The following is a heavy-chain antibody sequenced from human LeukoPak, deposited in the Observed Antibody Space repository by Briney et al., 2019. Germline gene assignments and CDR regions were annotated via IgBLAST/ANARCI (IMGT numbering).Heavy chain of an antibody. V-gene: IGHV1-2*02. D-gene: IGHD1-1*01. CDR2: IDCGAGDT. CDR3: VRDPREPANDLDY. Sequence: ASVKVSCKTSGYSFTAHYIHWVRQAPGPALQWLAYIDCGAGDTYYAQPFQGRVTVTRDKSINTAYLELSSLTFDDTAIYYCVRDPREPANDLDYWGRGTLVTVSS. J-gene: IGHJ4*01. CDR1: GYSFTAHY.